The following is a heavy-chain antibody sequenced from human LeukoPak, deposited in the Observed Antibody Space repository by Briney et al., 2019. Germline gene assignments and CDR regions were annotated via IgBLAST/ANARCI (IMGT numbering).Heavy chain of an antibody. CDR3: AKDRGSGSGSYTWGIFDC. V-gene: IGHV3-23*01. D-gene: IGHD3-10*01. Sequence: GGSLRLSCAASGFTFNTYSMNWVRQAPGKGLEWVSGISDSGRSTVYADSVKGRFTISRDNAKNTLYLQMNILRAEDTAVYYCAKDRGSGSGSYTWGIFDCWGQGTLVTVSS. CDR1: GFTFNTYS. J-gene: IGHJ4*02. CDR2: ISDSGRST.